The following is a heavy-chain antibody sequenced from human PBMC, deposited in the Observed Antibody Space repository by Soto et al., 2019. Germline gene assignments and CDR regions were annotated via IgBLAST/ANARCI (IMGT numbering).Heavy chain of an antibody. Sequence: GALRLSCAASRFTLSNYYMSGGRQAPGKGLEWGRFIRNLANGGTTEETTSVKGRFTISRDDSKSITYLQLKSLKTEDTAVYYCSRDLRAKIPFVAVVAARVLVVEYWGLGTLVTVSS. D-gene: IGHD2-15*01. CDR1: RFTLSNYY. CDR2: IRNLANGGTT. V-gene: IGHV3-49*04. CDR3: SRDLRAKIPFVAVVAARVLVVEY. J-gene: IGHJ4*02.